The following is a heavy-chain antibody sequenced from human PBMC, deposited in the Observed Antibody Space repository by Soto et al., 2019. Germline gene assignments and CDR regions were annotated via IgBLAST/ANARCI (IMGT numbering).Heavy chain of an antibody. CDR3: ARGGEYCSGGSCYYYYYMDV. CDR2: ISYDGSNK. D-gene: IGHD2-15*01. J-gene: IGHJ6*03. Sequence: GGSLRLSCAASGFTFSSYGMHWVRQAPGKGLEWVAVISYDGSNKYYADSVKGRFTISRDNSKNTLYLQMNSLRAGDTAVYYCARGGEYCSGGSCYYYYYMDVWGKGTTVTVSS. CDR1: GFTFSSYG. V-gene: IGHV3-30*03.